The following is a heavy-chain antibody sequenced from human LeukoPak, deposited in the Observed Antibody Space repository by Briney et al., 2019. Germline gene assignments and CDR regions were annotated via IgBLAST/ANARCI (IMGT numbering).Heavy chain of an antibody. D-gene: IGHD3-22*01. CDR2: INPNSGGT. V-gene: IGHV1-2*02. Sequence: VASVKVSCKASGYTFTSYGISWVRQAPGQGLEWMGWINPNSGGTNYAQKFQGRVTMTRDTSISTAYMELSRLRSDDTAVYYCARAGYDSSGSYYFDYWGQGTLVTVSS. CDR3: ARAGYDSSGSYYFDY. J-gene: IGHJ4*02. CDR1: GYTFTSYG.